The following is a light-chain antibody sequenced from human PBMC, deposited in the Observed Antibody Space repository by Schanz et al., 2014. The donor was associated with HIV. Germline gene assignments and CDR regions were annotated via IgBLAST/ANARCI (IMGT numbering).Light chain of an antibody. CDR1: GTDIGDDNY. J-gene: IGLJ3*02. CDR3: CSYAGSYTWV. Sequence: QSALAQPASMSASPGQSITISCVGSGTDIGDDNYVSWYQQHPGKAPKLMIFDVTERPSGVPDRLSGSKSGNTASLTISGLQAEDEAVYYCCSYAGSYTWVFGGGTKLTVL. CDR2: DVT. V-gene: IGLV2-11*01.